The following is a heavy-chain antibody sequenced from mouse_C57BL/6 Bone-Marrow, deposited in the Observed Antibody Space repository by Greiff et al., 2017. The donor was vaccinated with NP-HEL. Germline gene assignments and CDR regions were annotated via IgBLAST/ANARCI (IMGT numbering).Heavy chain of an antibody. CDR2: IDPSDSYT. D-gene: IGHD3-2*02. CDR3: ALDSSGYPFAY. V-gene: IGHV1-69*01. Sequence: QVQLQQSGAELVMPGASVKLSCKASGYTFTSYWMHWVKQRPGQGLEWIGEIDPSDSYTNYNQKFKGKSTLTVDKSSSTAYMQLSSLTSEDSAVYYCALDSSGYPFAYWGQGTLVTVSA. CDR1: GYTFTSYW. J-gene: IGHJ3*01.